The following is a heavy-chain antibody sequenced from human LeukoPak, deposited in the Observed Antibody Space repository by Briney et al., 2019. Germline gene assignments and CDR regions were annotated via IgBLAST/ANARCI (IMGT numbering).Heavy chain of an antibody. D-gene: IGHD2-8*01. V-gene: IGHV1-2*02. CDR1: GYTFTGYY. CDR3: ARVFKWYYYYYMDV. Sequence: GASVKVSCKASGYTFTGYYMHWMRQAPGQGLEWMGWINPNSGGTNYAQKFQGRVTMTRDTSISTAYMELSRLRSDDTAVYYCARVFKWYYYYYMDVWGKGTTVTISS. CDR2: INPNSGGT. J-gene: IGHJ6*03.